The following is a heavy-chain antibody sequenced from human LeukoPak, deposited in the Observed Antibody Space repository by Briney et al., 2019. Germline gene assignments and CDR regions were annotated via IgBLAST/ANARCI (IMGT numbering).Heavy chain of an antibody. J-gene: IGHJ6*03. V-gene: IGHV1-69*05. Sequence: SVQVSCKASGGTFSSYAISWVRQAPAQGLEWMGGIIPIFGTANYAQKFQGRVTITTDESTSTAYMELSSLRSEDTAVYYCTRSGGSVYYYYYMDVWGKGTTVTVSS. CDR1: GGTFSSYA. CDR2: IIPIFGTA. CDR3: TRSGGSVYYYYYMDV. D-gene: IGHD3-16*01.